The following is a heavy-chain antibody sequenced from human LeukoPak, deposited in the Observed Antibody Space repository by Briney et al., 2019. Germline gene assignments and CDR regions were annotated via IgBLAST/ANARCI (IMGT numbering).Heavy chain of an antibody. V-gene: IGHV3-7*01. J-gene: IGHJ4*02. D-gene: IGHD3/OR15-3a*01. CDR1: GFTFSNYW. CDR2: IKQDGSEK. Sequence: GGSLRLSCAASGFTFSNYWMNWVRQAPGKGLEWVANIKQDGSEKYYVDSVKGRFTISRDNAKNTLYLQMNSLKPEDTAVYFCARDSRLKWTEYYFDFWGQGTLVTVSS. CDR3: ARDSRLKWTEYYFDF.